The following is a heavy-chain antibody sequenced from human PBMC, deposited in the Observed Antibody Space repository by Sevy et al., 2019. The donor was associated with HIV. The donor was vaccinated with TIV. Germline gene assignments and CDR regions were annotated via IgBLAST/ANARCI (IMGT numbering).Heavy chain of an antibody. CDR1: GFTFSSYS. CDR2: ISSSSSYI. J-gene: IGHJ3*02. V-gene: IGHV3-21*01. D-gene: IGHD3-3*01. Sequence: GGSLRLSCAASGFTFSSYSMNWVRQAPGKGLEWVSSISSSSSYIYYADSVKGRFTISRENAKNSLYLQMNSLRAEDTAVYYCARVGEHDAFDIWGQGTMVTVSS. CDR3: ARVGEHDAFDI.